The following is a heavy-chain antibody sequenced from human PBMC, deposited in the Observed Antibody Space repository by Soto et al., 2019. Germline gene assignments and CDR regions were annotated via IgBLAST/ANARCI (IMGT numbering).Heavy chain of an antibody. CDR3: ARSDDKDILTGCYN. CDR2: IGHSGYSI. Sequence: GGSLRLSCSASGFTFNNYAMAWVRQAPGKGLEWVSSIGHSGYSINYGDSVKGRFTISRDNSNNMLFLEMSGLRAEDTAVYYCARSDDKDILTGCYNWGLGALVTVSS. CDR1: GFTFNNYA. D-gene: IGHD3-9*01. V-gene: IGHV3-23*01. J-gene: IGHJ4*02.